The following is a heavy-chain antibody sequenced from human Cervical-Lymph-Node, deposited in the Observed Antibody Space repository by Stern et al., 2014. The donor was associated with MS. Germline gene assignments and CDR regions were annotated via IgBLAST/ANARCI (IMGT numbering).Heavy chain of an antibody. CDR2: ISWNSGSI. J-gene: IGHJ4*02. CDR3: AKGYYDSSGYAHFDY. CDR1: GFSFDDYA. Sequence: EVQLVQSGGGLAQPGRSLRLSCAASGFSFDDYAMHWVRQAPGKGLEWVSSISWNSGSIVYADSVKGRFTISRDNAKNSLYLQMNSLRAEDTAFYYCAKGYYDSSGYAHFDYWGQGTLVTVSS. V-gene: IGHV3-9*01. D-gene: IGHD3-22*01.